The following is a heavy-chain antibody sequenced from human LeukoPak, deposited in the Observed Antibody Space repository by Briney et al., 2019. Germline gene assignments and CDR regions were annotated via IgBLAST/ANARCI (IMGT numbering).Heavy chain of an antibody. Sequence: SETLSLTCTVSGGSISSYYWSWIREPAGKGLEWIGRIYNSGSTNYNPSLKSRVTMSLDTSKNQFSLNLISLTAADTAVCYCARDYVWGSYRYLDYWGQGTLVTVSS. CDR3: ARDYVWGSYRYLDY. CDR1: GGSISSYY. V-gene: IGHV4-4*07. J-gene: IGHJ4*02. D-gene: IGHD3-16*02. CDR2: IYNSGST.